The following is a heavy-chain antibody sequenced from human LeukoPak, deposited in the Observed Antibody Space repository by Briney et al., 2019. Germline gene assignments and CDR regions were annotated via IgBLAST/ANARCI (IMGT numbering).Heavy chain of an antibody. CDR1: GYTFTSYY. CDR2: INPSGGST. V-gene: IGHV1-46*01. D-gene: IGHD5-18*01. CDR3: AREAGTAMAPFDY. J-gene: IGHJ4*02. Sequence: ASVKVSCKASGYTFTSYYIHWVRQAPGQGLEWMGIINPSGGSTSYAQKFQGRVTMTRVTSTSTVYMELSSLRSEDTAVYYCAREAGTAMAPFDYWGQGTLVTVSS.